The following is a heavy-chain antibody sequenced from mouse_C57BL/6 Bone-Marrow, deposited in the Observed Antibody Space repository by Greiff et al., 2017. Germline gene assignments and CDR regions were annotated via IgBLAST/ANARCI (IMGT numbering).Heavy chain of an antibody. Sequence: VQLKESDAELVKPGASVKLSCKVSGYTFTDHSIHWMKQRPEQGLEWIGYIYPSDGSTKYNEKFKGKATLTEDKSSSTAYMQLNSLTSEDSAVYCCARRGLYGSGCYLDYWGQGTTLTVSS. V-gene: IGHV1-78*01. D-gene: IGHD1-1*01. CDR2: IYPSDGST. CDR1: GYTFTDHS. J-gene: IGHJ2*01. CDR3: ARRGLYGSGCYLDY.